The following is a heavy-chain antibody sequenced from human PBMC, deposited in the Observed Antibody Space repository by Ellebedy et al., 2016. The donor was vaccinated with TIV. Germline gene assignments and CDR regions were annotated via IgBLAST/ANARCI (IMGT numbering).Heavy chain of an antibody. D-gene: IGHD3-9*01. CDR3: AREYYDILTGYSGMFDY. CDR1: GFTFSDYY. J-gene: IGHJ4*02. V-gene: IGHV3-11*01. CDR2: ISSSGSTI. Sequence: GESLKISXAASGFTFSDYYMSWIRQAPGKGLEWVSYISSSGSTIYYADSVKGRFTISRDNAKNSLYLQMNSLRAEDTAVYYCAREYYDILTGYSGMFDYWGQGTLVTVSS.